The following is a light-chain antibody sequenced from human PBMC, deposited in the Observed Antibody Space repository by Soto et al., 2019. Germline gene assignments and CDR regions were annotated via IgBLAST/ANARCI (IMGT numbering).Light chain of an antibody. J-gene: IGLJ1*01. V-gene: IGLV2-14*01. CDR1: SSDVGGYNY. CDR2: DVS. Sequence: QSVLTQPASVSGSPGQSITISCTGTSSDVGGYNYVSWYQQHPGKAPKLMIYDVSNRPSGVSSRFSGSKSGNTASLTISGIQDEDEDDYYCTSYTSSINYACGTWTKVKVL. CDR3: TSYTSSINYA.